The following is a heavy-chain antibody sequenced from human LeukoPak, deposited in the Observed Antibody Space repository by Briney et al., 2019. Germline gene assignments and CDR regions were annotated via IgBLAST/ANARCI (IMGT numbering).Heavy chain of an antibody. CDR3: ARGIAVAGAAWGFDP. J-gene: IGHJ5*02. V-gene: IGHV4-59*01. Sequence: PSETLSLSCAVSGGSFSSYYWSWIRQPPGKGLEWIGYIYYSGSSNYNPPLKRRVTISVDTSKNQFALKLSSVTAADTAGYYCARGIAVAGAAWGFDPWGQGTLVTVCS. D-gene: IGHD6-19*01. CDR1: GGSFSSYY. CDR2: IYYSGSS.